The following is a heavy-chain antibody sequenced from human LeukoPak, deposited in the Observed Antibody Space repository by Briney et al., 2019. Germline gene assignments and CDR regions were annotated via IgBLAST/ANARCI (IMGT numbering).Heavy chain of an antibody. CDR3: ARDRKYSSSWYDWFDP. D-gene: IGHD6-13*01. CDR2: ISSSGSTI. CDR1: GFTFSDYY. J-gene: IGHJ5*02. V-gene: IGHV3-11*04. Sequence: PGGSLRLSCAASGFTFSDYYMSWIRQAPGKGLEWVSYISSSGSTIYYADSVKGRFTISRDNAKNSLYLQMNSLRAEDTAVYYCARDRKYSSSWYDWFDPWGQGTLVTVSS.